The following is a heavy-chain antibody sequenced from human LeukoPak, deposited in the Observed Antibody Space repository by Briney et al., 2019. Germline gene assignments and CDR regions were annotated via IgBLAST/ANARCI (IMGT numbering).Heavy chain of an antibody. J-gene: IGHJ3*02. D-gene: IGHD1-1*01. CDR3: ARGRRTSYKMTPGDAYDN. CDR1: GGSFSGYY. Sequence: SETLSLTCAVYGGSFSGYYWSWIRQPPGKGLEWIGEINHSGSTNYNPSLKSRVTISVDTSKNQFSLKLSSVTAADTAVYYCARGRRTSYKMTPGDAYDNWGQGTMVTVSS. V-gene: IGHV4-34*01. CDR2: INHSGST.